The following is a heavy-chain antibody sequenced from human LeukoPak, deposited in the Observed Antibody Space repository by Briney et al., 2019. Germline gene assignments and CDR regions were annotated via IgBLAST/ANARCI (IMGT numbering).Heavy chain of an antibody. CDR1: GFTFSSYE. CDR2: ISSSGSTI. J-gene: IGHJ4*02. CDR3: ARDIPLGGYSFDY. V-gene: IGHV3-48*03. Sequence: GGSLRLSCAASGFTFSSYEMNWVRQAPGKGLEWVSYISSSGSTIYYADSVKGRFTISRDNAKNSLYLQMNSLRAEDTAVYYCARDIPLGGYSFDYWGQGTLVTVSS. D-gene: IGHD5-18*01.